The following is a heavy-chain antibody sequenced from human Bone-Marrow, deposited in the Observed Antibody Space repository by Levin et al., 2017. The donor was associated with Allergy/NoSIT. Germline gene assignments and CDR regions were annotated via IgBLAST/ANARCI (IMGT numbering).Heavy chain of an antibody. D-gene: IGHD1-1*01. J-gene: IGHJ1*01. CDR2: ISAYRGNT. CDR3: AFSDGTDYFKQ. V-gene: IGHV1-18*01. Sequence: GESLKISCKASGYTFNNYGITWVRQAPGQGLEWMGWISAYRGNTNYGQKFQGRVTMTTDTTTSTVYMELTSLRSDDSAFYFCAFSDGTDYFKQWGQGTLVTVSS. CDR1: GYTFNNYG.